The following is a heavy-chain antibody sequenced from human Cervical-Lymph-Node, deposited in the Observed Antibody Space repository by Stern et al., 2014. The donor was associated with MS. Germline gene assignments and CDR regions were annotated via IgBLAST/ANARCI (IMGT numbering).Heavy chain of an antibody. Sequence: EVQLVESGGGPVQPGRSLRLSCVGSGFTFDDYGMQWVRQAPGKGLEWGSSMSWNSGKKDYVDSVKGRFTISRDNAKNSLYLQMNNLRPEDTALYYCVKSYSSSWSGWFDHWGQGTLVSVSS. CDR2: MSWNSGKK. CDR3: VKSYSSSWSGWFDH. D-gene: IGHD2-2*01. CDR1: GFTFDDYG. J-gene: IGHJ5*02. V-gene: IGHV3-9*01.